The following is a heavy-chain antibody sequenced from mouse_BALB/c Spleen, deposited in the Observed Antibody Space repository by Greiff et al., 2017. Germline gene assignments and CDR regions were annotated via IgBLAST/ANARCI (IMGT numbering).Heavy chain of an antibody. CDR2: IWAGGST. D-gene: IGHD1-2*01. CDR3: ARGLLRPNYYAMDY. J-gene: IGHJ4*01. Sequence: QVKLKQSGPGLVAPSQSLSITCTVSGFSLTSYGVHWVRQPPGKGLEWLGVIWAGGSTNYNSALMSRLSISKDNSKSQVFLKMNSLQTDDTAMYYCARGLLRPNYYAMDYWGQGTSVTVSS. V-gene: IGHV2-9*02. CDR1: GFSLTSYG.